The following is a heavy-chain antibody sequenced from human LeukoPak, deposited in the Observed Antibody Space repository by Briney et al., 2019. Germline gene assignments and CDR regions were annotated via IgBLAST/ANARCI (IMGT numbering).Heavy chain of an antibody. CDR1: GGTFSSYA. D-gene: IGHD2-15*01. V-gene: IGHV1-69*06. CDR2: IIPIFGTA. J-gene: IGHJ6*03. Sequence: ASVKVSCKASGGTFSSYAISWVRQAPGQGLEWMGGIIPIFGTANYAQKFQGRVTITADKSTSTAYMELSSLRSEDTAVYYCARGVVAATFYYYMDVWGKGTTVTVSS. CDR3: ARGVVAATFYYYMDV.